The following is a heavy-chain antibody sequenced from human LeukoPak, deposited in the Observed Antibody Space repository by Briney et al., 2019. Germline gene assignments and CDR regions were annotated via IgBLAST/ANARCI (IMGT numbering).Heavy chain of an antibody. CDR1: GFIFTHYW. D-gene: IGHD3-22*01. V-gene: IGHV5-51*01. J-gene: IGHJ4*02. Sequence: GASLKISCKGSGFIFTHYWIGWVRQEPGKGLEWMGIIYPDDSDTRYSPSFQGQVTISADKSINTAFLQWSSLKASDSAIYYCARLYYSASGYPDYWGQGTLVTVSS. CDR2: IYPDDSDT. CDR3: ARLYYSASGYPDY.